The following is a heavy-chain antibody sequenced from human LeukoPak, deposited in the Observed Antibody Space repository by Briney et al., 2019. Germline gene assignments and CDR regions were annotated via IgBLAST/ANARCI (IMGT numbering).Heavy chain of an antibody. D-gene: IGHD5-18*01. CDR3: ARRYSYPDAFDI. CDR1: GCTFSSYA. V-gene: IGHV1-69*05. Sequence: ASVKVSCKASGCTFSSYAISWVRQAPGQGLEWMGRIIPIFGTANYAQKFQGRVTITTDESTSTAYMELSSLRSEDTAVYYCARRYSYPDAFDIWGQGTMVTVSS. J-gene: IGHJ3*02. CDR2: IIPIFGTA.